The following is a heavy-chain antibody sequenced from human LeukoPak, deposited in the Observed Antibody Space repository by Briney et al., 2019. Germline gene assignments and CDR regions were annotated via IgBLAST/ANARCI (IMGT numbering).Heavy chain of an antibody. CDR2: ISGSGGST. V-gene: IGHV3-23*01. J-gene: IGHJ4*02. Sequence: DPGGSLRLSCAASGFTFSSYAMSWVRQAPGKGLEWVSAISGSGGSTHYADSVKGRFTISRDNSKNTLYLQMNSLRAEDTAVYYCAKDRPPKKYYYDSSGSPYFDYWGQGTLVTVSS. CDR3: AKDRPPKKYYYDSSGSPYFDY. D-gene: IGHD3-22*01. CDR1: GFTFSSYA.